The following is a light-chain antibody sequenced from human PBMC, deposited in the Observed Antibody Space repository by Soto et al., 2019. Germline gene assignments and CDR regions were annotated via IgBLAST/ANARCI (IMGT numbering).Light chain of an antibody. V-gene: IGKV1-6*01. CDR2: AAS. CDR3: LQDYTYPWT. Sequence: IQMTQSPSSLSASVGDRVTITCRASQGISSDLGWLQQKPGKAPKLLISAASILQSGVPSRFSGSGSGTDFTLTISSLQPEDFATYYCLQDYTYPWTFGQGTKVDIK. CDR1: QGISSD. J-gene: IGKJ1*01.